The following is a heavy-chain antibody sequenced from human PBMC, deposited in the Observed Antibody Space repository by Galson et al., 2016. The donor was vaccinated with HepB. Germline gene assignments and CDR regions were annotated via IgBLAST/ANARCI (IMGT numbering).Heavy chain of an antibody. D-gene: IGHD2-2*01. Sequence: SLRLSCAASGFTFSRFVLSWVRQSPGRGLEWITALSDSARYYADSVKGRFTISRDNSTNTPYLQMSRLRAEDTAIYYCVKYCSSSSCDYWGRGTLVTVSA. CDR2: LSDSAR. CDR3: VKYCSSSSCDY. CDR1: GFTFSRFV. J-gene: IGHJ4*02. V-gene: IGHV3-23*01.